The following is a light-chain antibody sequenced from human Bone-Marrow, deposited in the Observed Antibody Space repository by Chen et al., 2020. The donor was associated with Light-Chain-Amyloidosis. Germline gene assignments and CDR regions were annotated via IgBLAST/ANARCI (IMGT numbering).Light chain of an antibody. V-gene: IGLV2-14*01. CDR3: SSYTITNTLG. Sequence: QSALTQPASVSGSPGQSITISCTGTSSDVGGDNHVSWYQQHPDKAPKLMIYEVTNRPSWVPDRCSGYMSDNTASVTISGLQTEDEADYFCSSYTITNTLGFGSGTRVTVL. CDR2: EVT. J-gene: IGLJ1*01. CDR1: SSDVGGDNH.